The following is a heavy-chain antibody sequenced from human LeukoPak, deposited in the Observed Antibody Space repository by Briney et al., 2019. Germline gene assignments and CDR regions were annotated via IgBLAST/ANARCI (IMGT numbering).Heavy chain of an antibody. V-gene: IGHV1-69*13. J-gene: IGHJ6*02. CDR1: GGTFSSYA. Sequence: ASVKVYCKASGGTFSSYAISWVRQAPGQGLEWMGGIIPIFGTANYAQKFQGRVTITADESTSTAYMELSSPRSEDTAVYYCARDPSVGDSGYDLHYYGMDVWGQGTTVTVSS. CDR3: ARDPSVGDSGYDLHYYGMDV. D-gene: IGHD5-12*01. CDR2: IIPIFGTA.